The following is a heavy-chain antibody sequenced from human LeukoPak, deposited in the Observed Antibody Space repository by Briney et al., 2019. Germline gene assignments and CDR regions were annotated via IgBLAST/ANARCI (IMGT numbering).Heavy chain of an antibody. Sequence: GASVKVSCKASGGTFSSYAICWVRQAPGQALEWMGGIIPIFGTANYAQKFQGRVTITADESPSTAYMELSSLRYEDTAVYECARVRCYDFWSGYFDYWGQGTLVSVSS. D-gene: IGHD3-3*01. V-gene: IGHV1-69*13. CDR2: IIPIFGTA. CDR1: GGTFSSYA. CDR3: ARVRCYDFWSGYFDY. J-gene: IGHJ4*02.